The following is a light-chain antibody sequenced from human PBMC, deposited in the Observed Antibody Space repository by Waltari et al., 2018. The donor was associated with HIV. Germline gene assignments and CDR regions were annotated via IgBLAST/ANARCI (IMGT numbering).Light chain of an antibody. Sequence: SYELTQPPSVSVSPGQPARIPCSGDTLPKKYAHWYQQKSGQAPVFVIYEDIKRPSGIPERFSGSSSGTMAILTISGAQVEDEADYYCYSTESNGNHRVFGGGTKLTV. CDR3: YSTESNGNHRV. CDR2: EDI. CDR1: TLPKKY. V-gene: IGLV3-10*01. J-gene: IGLJ3*02.